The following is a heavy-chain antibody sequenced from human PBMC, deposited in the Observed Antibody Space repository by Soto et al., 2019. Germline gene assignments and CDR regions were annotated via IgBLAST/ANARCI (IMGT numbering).Heavy chain of an antibody. J-gene: IGHJ5*02. CDR2: MDPNSGNT. CDR3: ARSAVGDPWFDP. CDR1: GYTFTSYD. D-gene: IGHD1-26*01. Sequence: ASVKVSCKASGYTFTSYDINWVRQATGQGLEWMGWMDPNSGNTGYAQKFQGRVTMTRNTSISTAYMELSSLRSEDTAVYYCARSAVGDPWFDPWGQGTLVTSP. V-gene: IGHV1-8*01.